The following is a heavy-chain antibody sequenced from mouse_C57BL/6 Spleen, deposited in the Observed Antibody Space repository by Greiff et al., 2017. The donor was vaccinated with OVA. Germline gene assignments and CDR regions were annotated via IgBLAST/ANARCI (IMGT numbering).Heavy chain of an antibody. CDR3: TTPITTVGAY. J-gene: IGHJ3*01. CDR1: GFNIKDDY. CDR2: IDPENGDT. Sequence: EVQLQQSGAELVRPGASVKLSCTASGFNIKDDYMHWVKQRPEQGLEWIGWIDPENGDTEYASKFQGKATITADTSSNTAYLQLSSLTSEDTAVYYCTTPITTVGAYWGQGTLVTVSA. D-gene: IGHD1-1*01. V-gene: IGHV14-4*01.